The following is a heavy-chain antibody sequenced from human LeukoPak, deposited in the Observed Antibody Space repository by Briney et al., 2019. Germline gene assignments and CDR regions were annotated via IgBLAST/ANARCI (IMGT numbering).Heavy chain of an antibody. CDR1: GYSFTSYW. J-gene: IGHJ3*02. D-gene: IGHD2-15*01. V-gene: IGHV5-51*01. CDR2: IYPGDSDT. CDR3: ARHAPVAGDETIGAFDI. Sequence: GESLKISCKGSGYSFTSYWIGWVRQMPGKGLEWMGIIYPGDSDTRYSPSFQGQVTISADKSISTAYLQWSSLEASDTAMYYCARHAPVAGDETIGAFDIWGQGTMVTVSS.